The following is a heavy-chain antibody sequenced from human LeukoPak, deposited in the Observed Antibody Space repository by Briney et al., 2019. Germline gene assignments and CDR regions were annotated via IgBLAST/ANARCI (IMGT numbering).Heavy chain of an antibody. V-gene: IGHV4-39*07. D-gene: IGHD3-22*01. CDR1: GGSISSSSYY. J-gene: IGHJ4*02. Sequence: SSETLSLTCTVSGGSISSSSYYWGWIRQPPGKGLEWIGSIYYSGSTYYNPSLKSRVTISVDTSKNQFSLKLSSVTAADTAVYYCARIYYYDSSGYYAPWVDYWGQGTLVTVSS. CDR2: IYYSGST. CDR3: ARIYYYDSSGYYAPWVDY.